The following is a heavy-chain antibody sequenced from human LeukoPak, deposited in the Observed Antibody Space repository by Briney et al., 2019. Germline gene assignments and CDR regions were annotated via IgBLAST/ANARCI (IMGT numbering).Heavy chain of an antibody. CDR1: GDSVSNNSAV. CDR2: TYYRSKWYN. V-gene: IGHV6-1*01. D-gene: IGHD2-15*01. CDR3: ARVGGSCDPFDI. J-gene: IGHJ3*02. Sequence: SQTLSLTCAISGDSVSNNSAVWNWIRQSPSRGLEWLGRTYYRSKWYNDYAVSVKSRITINPDTSKNQFSLQLNSVTPEDTAVYYCARVGGSCDPFDIWGQGTMVTVSS.